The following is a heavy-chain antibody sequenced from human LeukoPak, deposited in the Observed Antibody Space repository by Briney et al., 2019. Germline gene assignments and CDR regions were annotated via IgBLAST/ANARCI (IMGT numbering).Heavy chain of an antibody. CDR3: ARDGYSGSDAL. V-gene: IGHV4-59*11. J-gene: IGHJ4*02. CDR2: IYHSGST. D-gene: IGHD5-12*01. CDR1: GGSISTHY. Sequence: SETLSLTCTVSGGSISTHYWTWIRQPPGKGLEWIGYIYHSGSTNYNPSLKSRVTISVDTSQNQFSLKLSSVTAADTAVYYCARDGYSGSDALWGQGTLVTVSS.